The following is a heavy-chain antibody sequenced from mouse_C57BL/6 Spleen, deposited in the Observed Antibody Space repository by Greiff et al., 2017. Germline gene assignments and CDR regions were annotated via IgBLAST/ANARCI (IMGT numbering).Heavy chain of an antibody. J-gene: IGHJ4*01. CDR2: IYPGNGNT. CDR1: GYTFTSYW. D-gene: IGHD1-1*01. CDR3: ARVIATGDKGAMAY. V-gene: IGHV1-55*01. Sequence: QVQLQQSGTELARPGASVKMSCKTSGYTFTSYWMTWVKQRPGQGLEWIGDIYPGNGNTNYNEKFKGKAKLTADTSASTAYMKLSSLTSEDSAVFYCARVIATGDKGAMAYWGQGTSVTVSS.